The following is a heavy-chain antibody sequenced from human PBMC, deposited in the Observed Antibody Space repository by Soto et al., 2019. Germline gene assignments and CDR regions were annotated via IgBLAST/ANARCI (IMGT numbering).Heavy chain of an antibody. CDR3: ARDRGIVVVPNAFDI. D-gene: IGHD3-22*01. CDR2: ISSSSSYI. V-gene: IGHV3-21*01. J-gene: IGHJ3*02. CDR1: GFTFSRYS. Sequence: EVQLVESGGGLVKPGGSLRLSCAASGFTFSRYSMNWVRQAPGKGLEWVSSISSSSSYIYYADSVKGRFTISRDNAKNSLYLQMNSLRAEDTAVYYCARDRGIVVVPNAFDIWGQGTMVTVSS.